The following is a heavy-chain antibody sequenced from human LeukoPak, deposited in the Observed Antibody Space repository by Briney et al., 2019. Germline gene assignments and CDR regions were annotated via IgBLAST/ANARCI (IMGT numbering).Heavy chain of an antibody. Sequence: SQTLSLTCDVSGGSIGSGLYSWSWIRQPLGKGLEWIGYIYHTGSTYYNPSLKSRVTISVDTSKNQFSLRLSSVTAADTAVYYCARLQYCSGTSCYWFDPWGQGTLVTVSS. J-gene: IGHJ5*02. CDR3: ARLQYCSGTSCYWFDP. V-gene: IGHV4-30-2*01. CDR1: GGSIGSGLYS. D-gene: IGHD2-2*01. CDR2: IYHTGST.